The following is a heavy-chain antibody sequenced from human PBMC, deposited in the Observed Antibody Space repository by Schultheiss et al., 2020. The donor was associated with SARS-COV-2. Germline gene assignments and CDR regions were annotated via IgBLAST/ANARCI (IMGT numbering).Heavy chain of an antibody. CDR2: IYYSGST. V-gene: IGHV4-34*01. D-gene: IGHD6-19*01. CDR1: GGSFSGYY. Sequence: SETLSLTCAVYGGSFSGYYWSWIRQPPGKGLEWIGSIYYSGSTYYNPSLKSRVTISVDTSKNQFSLKLSSVTAADTAVYYCARELLGSGGTYWYFDLWGRGTLVTVAS. CDR3: ARELLGSGGTYWYFDL. J-gene: IGHJ2*01.